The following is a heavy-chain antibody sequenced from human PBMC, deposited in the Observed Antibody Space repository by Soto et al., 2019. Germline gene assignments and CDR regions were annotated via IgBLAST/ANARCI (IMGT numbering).Heavy chain of an antibody. CDR3: ARGAMMGAAETAFDI. D-gene: IGHD1-26*01. V-gene: IGHV6-1*01. Sequence: PSQTLSLTCAISGDSVSSNNVAWNWIRQSPSRGLEWLGRTYYRSNWFNDYAVSVKSRIIINPDTSKNQFSLHLNSVTLEDTAVYFCARGAMMGAAETAFDIWGQGTMVTVSS. CDR1: GDSVSSNNVA. J-gene: IGHJ3*02. CDR2: TYYRSNWFN.